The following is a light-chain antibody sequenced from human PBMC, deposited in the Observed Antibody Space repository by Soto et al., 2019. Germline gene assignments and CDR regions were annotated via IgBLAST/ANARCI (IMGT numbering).Light chain of an antibody. CDR1: QSVSSSY. CDR3: KQYGSPHT. CDR2: GAS. V-gene: IGKV3-20*01. J-gene: IGKJ1*01. Sequence: EIVLTQSPGTLSLSPGERATLSCRASQSVSSSYLAWYQQKPGQAPRLLIYGASSRATGIPDRFSGSGSGTDFTLTISRLEPEDFAVYSCKQYGSPHTFRQGT.